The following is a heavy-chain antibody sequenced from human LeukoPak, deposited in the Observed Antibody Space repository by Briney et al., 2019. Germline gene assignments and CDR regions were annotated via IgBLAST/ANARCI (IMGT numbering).Heavy chain of an antibody. J-gene: IGHJ6*03. V-gene: IGHV3-43*01. CDR1: GFTFDDYT. CDR2: ISWDGGST. Sequence: GGSLRLSCAASGFTFDDYTMHWVRQAPGKGLEWVSLISWDGGSTYYADSVKGRFTISRDNSKNSLYLQMNSLRTEDTALYYCAKDIRAGPQGYYYYYMDVWGKGTTVTVSS. CDR3: AKDIRAGPQGYYYYYMDV. D-gene: IGHD3-10*01.